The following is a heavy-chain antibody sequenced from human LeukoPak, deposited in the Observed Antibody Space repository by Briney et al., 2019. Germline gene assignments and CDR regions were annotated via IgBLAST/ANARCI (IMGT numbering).Heavy chain of an antibody. CDR1: GFTFSVFS. V-gene: IGHV3-21*01. J-gene: IGHJ6*03. CDR2: ITGGSDYI. Sequence: PGGSLRLSCAASGFTFSVFSMNWVRQAPGKGLEWVSTITGGSDYIYYADSLKGRFTISRDNAKNSLYLQMHGLRAEDTAVYYCARRAVLRYYYIDVWGKGTTVTVSS. CDR3: ARRAVLRYYYIDV.